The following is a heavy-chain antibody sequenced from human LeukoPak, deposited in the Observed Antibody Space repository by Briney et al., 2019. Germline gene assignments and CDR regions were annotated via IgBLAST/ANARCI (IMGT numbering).Heavy chain of an antibody. CDR3: ARQSGIAVAGPYYCYYMDV. D-gene: IGHD6-19*01. Sequence: GESLKISCKGSGYSFTSYWIGWVRQMPGKGLEWMGIIYPDDSDTRYSPSFQGQVTISADKSISTAYLQWSSLKASDTAMYYCARQSGIAVAGPYYCYYMDVWGKGTTVTVSS. CDR1: GYSFTSYW. V-gene: IGHV5-51*01. J-gene: IGHJ6*03. CDR2: IYPDDSDT.